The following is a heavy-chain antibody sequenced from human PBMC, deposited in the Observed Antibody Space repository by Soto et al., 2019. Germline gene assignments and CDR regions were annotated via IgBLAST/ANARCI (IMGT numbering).Heavy chain of an antibody. CDR2: IYGNDIR. J-gene: IGHJ4*01. CDR3: ASAYNGIYAFDY. Sequence: EVQLVETGGGLIQPGGSLRLSCAASGFVVTSKYMAWVRQAPGKGLEWVSVIYGNDIRHYADSVKGRFIVSKDNTENTMYLHMNSLRVEETAVYFCASAYNGIYAFDYWCHGTLVTVSS. CDR1: GFVVTSKY. V-gene: IGHV3-53*02. D-gene: IGHD1-7*01.